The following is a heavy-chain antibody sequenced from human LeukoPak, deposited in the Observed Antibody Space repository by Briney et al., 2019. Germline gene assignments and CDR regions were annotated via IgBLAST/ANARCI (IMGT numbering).Heavy chain of an antibody. CDR1: GGSISNYY. Sequence: SETLSLTCTVSGGSISNYYWSWIRQPAGKGLEWIGRIYTGGSTNYNPSLKSRVTMSVDTSKNQFSLKVSSVTAADTAVYYCARGGGTSWLDYWGQGTLVIVSP. V-gene: IGHV4-4*07. J-gene: IGHJ4*02. CDR2: IYTGGST. CDR3: ARGGGTSWLDY. D-gene: IGHD6-13*01.